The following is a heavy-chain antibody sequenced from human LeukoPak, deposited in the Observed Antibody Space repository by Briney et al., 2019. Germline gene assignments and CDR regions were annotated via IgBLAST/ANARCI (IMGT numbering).Heavy chain of an antibody. CDR1: GFSLSSYA. V-gene: IGHV3-7*01. CDR3: ARDSASDTLGY. CDR2: IKPDGTAK. Sequence: GGSLRLSCVASGFSLSSYATAWVRQAPGKGLEWVANIKPDGTAKYYVDSVKGRFTMSRDNAKNLLYLQLDSLRVEDTAIYYCARDSASDTLGYWGQGTLVTVSS. J-gene: IGHJ4*02. D-gene: IGHD2-2*02.